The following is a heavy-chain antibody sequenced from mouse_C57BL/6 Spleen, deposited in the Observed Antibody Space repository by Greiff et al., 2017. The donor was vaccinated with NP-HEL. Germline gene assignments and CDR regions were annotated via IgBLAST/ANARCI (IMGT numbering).Heavy chain of an antibody. J-gene: IGHJ1*03. CDR1: GYSITSGYY. V-gene: IGHV3-6*01. CDR3: ARGYGSPYWYFDV. D-gene: IGHD1-1*01. CDR2: ISYDGSN. Sequence: EVKLLESGPGLVKPSQSLSLTCSVTGYSITSGYYWNWIRQFPGNKLEWMGYISYDGSNNYNPSLKNRISITRDTSKNQFFLKLNSVTTEDTATYYCARGYGSPYWYFDVWGTGTTVTVSS.